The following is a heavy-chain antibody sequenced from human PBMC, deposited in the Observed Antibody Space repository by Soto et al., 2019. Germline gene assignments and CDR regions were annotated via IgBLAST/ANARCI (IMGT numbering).Heavy chain of an antibody. CDR3: APNPMVRGAPWCMDV. CDR2: IIPIFGTA. J-gene: IGHJ6*02. D-gene: IGHD3-10*01. Sequence: QVQLVQSGAEVKKPGSSVKVSCKASGGTFSSYAISWVRQAPGQGLEWMGGIIPIFGTANYAQKFQGRVTMSADESTRTAYMELSSRRSEDTAVYYCAPNPMVRGAPWCMDVWGQGTTVTVSS. V-gene: IGHV1-69*12. CDR1: GGTFSSYA.